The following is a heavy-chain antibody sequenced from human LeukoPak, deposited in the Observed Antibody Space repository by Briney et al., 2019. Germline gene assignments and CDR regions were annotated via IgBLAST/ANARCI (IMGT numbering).Heavy chain of an antibody. CDR3: ARYVVVAATQYAFDI. J-gene: IGHJ3*02. D-gene: IGHD2-15*01. Sequence: PSETLSLTCSVSGGSISSSSYSWGWVRQPPGKGLEWIARIYYSGSTYYNPSLKSRVTISVDTSKNQFSLKLSSVTAADTAVYYCARYVVVAATQYAFDIWGQGTMVTVSS. V-gene: IGHV4-39*07. CDR2: IYYSGST. CDR1: GGSISSSSYS.